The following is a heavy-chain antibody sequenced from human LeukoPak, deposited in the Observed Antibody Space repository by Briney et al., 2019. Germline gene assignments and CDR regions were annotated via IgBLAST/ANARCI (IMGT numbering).Heavy chain of an antibody. CDR2: IYYSGTT. Sequence: SETLSLTCTVSGGSISSSSYYWGWIRQPPGKGLEWIGSIYYSGTTYYNPSLKSRVTISVDTSKNQFSLKLSSVTAADTAVYYCARGVTPRGIAVAGSTNFDYWGHRTLVTVSS. CDR3: ARGVTPRGIAVAGSTNFDY. D-gene: IGHD6-19*01. CDR1: GGSISSSSYY. V-gene: IGHV4-39*01. J-gene: IGHJ4*01.